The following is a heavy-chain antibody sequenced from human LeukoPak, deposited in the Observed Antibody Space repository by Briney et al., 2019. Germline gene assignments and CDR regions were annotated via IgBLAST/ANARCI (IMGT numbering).Heavy chain of an antibody. V-gene: IGHV3-21*01. CDR2: ISSGSSYI. J-gene: IGHJ4*02. D-gene: IGHD6-13*01. CDR3: ATTLGYSSSWYVRVFDY. Sequence: PGGSLRLSCAASGFTFSSYTMNWVRQAPGKGLEWVSIISSGSSYIHYADSVKGRFTISRDNAKNSLYLQMNSLRAEDTAVYYCATTLGYSSSWYVRVFDYWGQGTLVTVSS. CDR1: GFTFSSYT.